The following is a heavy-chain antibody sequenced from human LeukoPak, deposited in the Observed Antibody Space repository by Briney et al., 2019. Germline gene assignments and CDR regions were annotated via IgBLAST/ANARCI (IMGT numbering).Heavy chain of an antibody. J-gene: IGHJ4*02. V-gene: IGHV5-51*01. Sequence: GESLKISCKGSGYSFTSYWIGWVRQMPGKGLEWMGIIYPGDSDTRYSPSFQGQVTISADKSISTAYLQWSSLKASDTAMYYCARHGLLWFGELFSEFDYWGQGTLVTGSS. CDR1: GYSFTSYW. CDR2: IYPGDSDT. D-gene: IGHD3-10*01. CDR3: ARHGLLWFGELFSEFDY.